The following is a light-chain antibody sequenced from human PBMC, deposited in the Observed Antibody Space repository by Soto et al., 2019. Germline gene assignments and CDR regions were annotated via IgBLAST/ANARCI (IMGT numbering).Light chain of an antibody. V-gene: IGKV1-5*03. CDR3: QQYDDYPLT. CDR2: EAS. CDR1: QSISTW. Sequence: DIQVTQSPSTLSASVGDRVTITCRASQSISTWLAWYQQKPGKAPKLLIYEASSLESGVPSRFGGSGSGTEFTLTISSLQPDDFATYFCQQYDDYPLTFGGGTRWIS. J-gene: IGKJ4*01.